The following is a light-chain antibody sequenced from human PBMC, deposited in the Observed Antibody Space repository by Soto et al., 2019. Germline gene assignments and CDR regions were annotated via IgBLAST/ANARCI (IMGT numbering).Light chain of an antibody. CDR1: SSDVGSGNV. CDR3: CSHAGSTTYV. Sequence: QSALTQPASVSGSPGQSITISCTGTSSDVGSGNVVSWYQHYPGKAPQLMIYEGFKRPSGVSSRFSGSKSGNTASLTISGLQAEDEADYYCCSHAGSTTYVFGTGTKLTVL. CDR2: EGF. J-gene: IGLJ1*01. V-gene: IGLV2-23*01.